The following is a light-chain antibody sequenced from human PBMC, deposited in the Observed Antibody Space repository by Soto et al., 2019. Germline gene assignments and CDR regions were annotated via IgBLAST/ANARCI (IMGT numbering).Light chain of an antibody. J-gene: IGKJ2*01. CDR2: AAS. CDR1: QSLTSGF. Sequence: IVLTQSPGTLSLSPGDRASLSCRASQSLTSGFLAWYQQNPGQAPRLLIYAASSRAAGIPDRFTGSGSGTEFTLTISRLEPEDFAVYYCYQYGRSPYTFGQGTKLEIK. CDR3: YQYGRSPYT. V-gene: IGKV3-20*01.